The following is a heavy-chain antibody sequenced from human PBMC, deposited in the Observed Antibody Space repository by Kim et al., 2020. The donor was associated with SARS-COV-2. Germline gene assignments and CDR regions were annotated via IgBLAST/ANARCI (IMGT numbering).Heavy chain of an antibody. CDR2: ISIGGST. CDR3: ARAPTAKYVDY. CDR1: GFTVSANY. J-gene: IGHJ4*01. Sequence: GGSLRLSCAASGFTVSANYMTWVRQAPGKGLECVSVISIGGSTYYADSVRGRFTISSDNSKNTLELEMNILSAEDTAVYFCARAPTAKYVDY. V-gene: IGHV3-66*01.